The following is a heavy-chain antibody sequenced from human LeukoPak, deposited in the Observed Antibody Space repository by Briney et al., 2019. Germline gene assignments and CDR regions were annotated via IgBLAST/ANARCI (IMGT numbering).Heavy chain of an antibody. CDR3: ARQQAYSSSWYNHDAIDY. Sequence: PSETLSLTCTVSGGSISSYYWSWIRQPPGKGLEWIGYIYYSGSTNYNPSLKSRVTISVDTSKNQFSLKLSSVTAADTAVYYCARQQAYSSSWYNHDAIDYWGQGTLVTVSS. V-gene: IGHV4-59*08. CDR2: IYYSGST. J-gene: IGHJ4*02. D-gene: IGHD6-13*01. CDR1: GGSISSYY.